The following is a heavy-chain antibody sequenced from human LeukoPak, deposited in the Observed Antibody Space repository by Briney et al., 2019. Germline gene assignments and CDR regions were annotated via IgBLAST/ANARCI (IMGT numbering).Heavy chain of an antibody. CDR2: INHSGST. CDR1: GFTFSSHS. CDR3: ARRPFYCSSTSCWFDP. D-gene: IGHD2-2*01. V-gene: IGHV4-34*01. Sequence: PGGSLRLSCAASGFTFSSHSRKWVRQPPGKGLEWIGEINHSGSTNYNPSLKSRVTISVDTSKNQFSLKLSSVTAADTAVYYCARRPFYCSSTSCWFDPWGQGTLVTVSS. J-gene: IGHJ5*02.